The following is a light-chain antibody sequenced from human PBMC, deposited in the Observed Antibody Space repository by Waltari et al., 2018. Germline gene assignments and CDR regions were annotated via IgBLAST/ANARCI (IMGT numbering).Light chain of an antibody. J-gene: IGKJ1*01. CDR1: QNLLYNSDNKNY. CDR3: QQSFSSPWT. CDR2: RGT. Sequence: DIVMTQSPDSLAVSLGEMVTIHCSSSQNLLYNSDNKNYLAWFQQKPGPPPKLLIYRGTTLQRGVPSRFSGSASGTDFTLTVSNLQPDDFAIYFCQQSFSSPWTFGQGTRV. V-gene: IGKV4-1*01.